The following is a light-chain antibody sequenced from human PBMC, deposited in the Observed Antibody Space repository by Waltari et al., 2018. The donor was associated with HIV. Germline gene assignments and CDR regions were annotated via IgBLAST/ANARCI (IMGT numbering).Light chain of an antibody. J-gene: IGLJ3*02. Sequence: QSVLTQSPSASGTPGQRVTISCSGSNSNIGSNTVNWYHQLPGTAPKLLIYSTDQRPSGVPDRYSASKSGTSASLAIRGLQHEDEADYYCATWDDSLNAWVFGGGTKLTVL. V-gene: IGLV1-44*01. CDR1: NSNIGSNT. CDR2: STD. CDR3: ATWDDSLNAWV.